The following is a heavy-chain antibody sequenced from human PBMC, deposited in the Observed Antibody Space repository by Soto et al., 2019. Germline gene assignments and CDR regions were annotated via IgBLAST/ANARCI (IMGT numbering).Heavy chain of an antibody. V-gene: IGHV3-7*01. J-gene: IGHJ4*02. Sequence: EVQLVESGGGLVQPGGSLRLSCAASGFTFSSYWMTWVRQAPGKGLEWVANIKEDGSETYYVDSVKGRFTISRDNAKNSLYLQMNSLRAEDTAVYYCARVLGYCSGGSCYPYDSWGQGTLVTVSS. D-gene: IGHD2-15*01. CDR1: GFTFSSYW. CDR2: IKEDGSET. CDR3: ARVLGYCSGGSCYPYDS.